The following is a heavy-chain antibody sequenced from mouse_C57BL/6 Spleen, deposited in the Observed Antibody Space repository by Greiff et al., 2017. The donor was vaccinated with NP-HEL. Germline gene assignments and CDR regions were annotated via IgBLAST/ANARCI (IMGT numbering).Heavy chain of an antibody. J-gene: IGHJ4*01. CDR1: GYTFTSYW. CDR2: IYPGSGST. CDR3: AREQGYGYSCYYARDY. D-gene: IGHD2-2*01. Sequence: VQLQQPGAELVKPGASVKMSCKASGYTFTSYWITWVKQRPGQGLEWIGDIYPGSGSTNYNEKFKSKATLTVDTSSSTAYLQLSSLTSEDTAVYYCAREQGYGYSCYYARDYWGQGTSVTVSS. V-gene: IGHV1-55*01.